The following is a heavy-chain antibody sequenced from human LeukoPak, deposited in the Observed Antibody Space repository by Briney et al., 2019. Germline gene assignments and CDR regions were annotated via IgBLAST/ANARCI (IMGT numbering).Heavy chain of an antibody. CDR2: ISSSSSYI. Sequence: GGSLRLSCAAPGFTFSSYSMNWVRQAPGKGLEWVSSISSSSSYIYYADSVKGRFTISRDNAKNSLYLQMNSLRAEDTAVYYCARGGDYGDYFDYWGQGTLVTVSS. V-gene: IGHV3-21*01. CDR1: GFTFSSYS. D-gene: IGHD4-17*01. J-gene: IGHJ4*02. CDR3: ARGGDYGDYFDY.